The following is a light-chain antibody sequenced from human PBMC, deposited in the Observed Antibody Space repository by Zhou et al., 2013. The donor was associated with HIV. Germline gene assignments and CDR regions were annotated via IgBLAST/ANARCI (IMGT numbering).Light chain of an antibody. V-gene: IGKV1-39*01. CDR2: DAS. CDR1: QDVTKY. J-gene: IGKJ5*01. CDR3: QQSYGSLLT. Sequence: DTQMTQSPSSLSASVGDKVTITCQASQDVTKYVNWYQTKPGKTPKLLIYDASSVQSGVPSRFTGSGSGTDFTLTISSLQPEDFATYYCQQSYGSLLTFGQGTRLDIK.